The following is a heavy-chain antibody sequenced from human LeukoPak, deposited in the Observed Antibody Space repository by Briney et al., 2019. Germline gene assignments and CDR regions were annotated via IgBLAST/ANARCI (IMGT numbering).Heavy chain of an antibody. CDR3: ARGPRRYSGSNHFDY. CDR1: GFTFSSYS. V-gene: IGHV3-21*01. CDR2: ISSSSSYI. D-gene: IGHD1-26*01. J-gene: IGHJ4*02. Sequence: PGGSLRLSCAASGFTFSSYSMNWVRQAPGKGLEWVSSISSSSSYIYYADSVKGRFTISRGNAKNSLYLQMNSLRAEDTAVYYCARGPRRYSGSNHFDYWGQGTLVTVSS.